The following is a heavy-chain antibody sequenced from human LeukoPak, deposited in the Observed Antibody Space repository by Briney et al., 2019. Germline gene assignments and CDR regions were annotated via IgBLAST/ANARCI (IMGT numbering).Heavy chain of an antibody. Sequence: GGSLRLSCAASGFTFSGYAMNWVRQAPGKGLEWISYITNSGSDIEYADSVKGRFTISWDNAKKSLYLEMNTLRAEDTAIYYCACPYRSRFDYWGQGTLVTVSS. J-gene: IGHJ4*02. CDR3: ACPYRSRFDY. CDR2: ITNSGSDI. D-gene: IGHD6-13*01. V-gene: IGHV3-48*03. CDR1: GFTFSGYA.